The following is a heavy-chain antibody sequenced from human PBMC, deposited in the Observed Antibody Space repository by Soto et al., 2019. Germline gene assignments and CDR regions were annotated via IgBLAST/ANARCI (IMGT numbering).Heavy chain of an antibody. D-gene: IGHD3-22*01. V-gene: IGHV1-69*01. J-gene: IGHJ4*02. CDR2: IIPIFGTA. CDR1: GGTFSSYA. CDR3: AVAGGDSCGYYRYYFDY. Sequence: QVQLVQSGAEVKKPGSSVKVSCKASGGTFSSYAISWVRQAPGQGLEWMGGIIPIFGTANYAQKFQGRVTITADESTSTAYIEVSSLRSEDTAVYYCAVAGGDSCGYYRYYFDYWGQGTLVTVSS.